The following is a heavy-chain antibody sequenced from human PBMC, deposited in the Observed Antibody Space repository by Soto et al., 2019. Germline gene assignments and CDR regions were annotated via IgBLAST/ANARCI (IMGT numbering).Heavy chain of an antibody. V-gene: IGHV3-64D*08. CDR3: VKGGQWLVRTALRYFDY. Sequence: GGSLRLSCSASGFTFSTYAMYWVRQAPGKGLEYVSAISSNGGSTSYADSVKGRFTISRDNSKNSLYLQMSTLRPEDTAVYYCVKGGQWLVRTALRYFDYWGQGTLVTVSS. CDR2: ISSNGGST. D-gene: IGHD6-19*01. CDR1: GFTFSTYA. J-gene: IGHJ4*03.